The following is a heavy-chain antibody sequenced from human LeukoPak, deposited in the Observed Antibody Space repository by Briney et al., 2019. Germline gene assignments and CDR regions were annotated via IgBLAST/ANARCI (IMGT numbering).Heavy chain of an antibody. CDR2: IIPVFGTA. V-gene: IGHV1-69*13. CDR1: GGTFSSYA. CDR3: ARDEPPRH. J-gene: IGHJ4*02. Sequence: SVKVSCKASGGTFSSYAINWVRQAPGQGLEWMGGIIPVFGTANYAQKFQGRVTITADESTSTAYMELSGLRSEDTTVYYCARDEPPRHWGQGTLVTVSS.